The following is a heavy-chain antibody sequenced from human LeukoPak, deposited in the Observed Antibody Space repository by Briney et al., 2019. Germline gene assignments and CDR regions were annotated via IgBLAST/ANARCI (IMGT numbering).Heavy chain of an antibody. Sequence: HTGGSLRLSCAASGFTFSPYAMSWVRQSPGKGLEWVSGIVGSGDKIYYADSVKGRFTISRDNSKNTLYLQMNSLRGEDTAVYYCARGIRAFDNWGQGTLVTVSA. CDR1: GFTFSPYA. CDR3: ARGIRAFDN. CDR2: IVGSGDKI. D-gene: IGHD1-26*01. V-gene: IGHV3-23*01. J-gene: IGHJ4*02.